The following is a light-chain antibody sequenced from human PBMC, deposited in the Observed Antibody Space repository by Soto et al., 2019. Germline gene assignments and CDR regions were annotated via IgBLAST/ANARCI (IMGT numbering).Light chain of an antibody. CDR3: QQYSSSPWT. V-gene: IGKV3-20*01. Sequence: EIVLTQSPGTLSLSPGERATLSCRASQSVSSSYFAWYQQKPGQAPRLLIYGASSRATGIPDRFSGSGSGTDFPLTISRLEPEDFAVYYCQQYSSSPWTFGQGTKVEIK. CDR1: QSVSSSY. J-gene: IGKJ1*01. CDR2: GAS.